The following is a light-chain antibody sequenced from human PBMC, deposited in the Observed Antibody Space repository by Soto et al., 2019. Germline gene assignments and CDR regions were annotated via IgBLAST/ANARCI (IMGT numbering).Light chain of an antibody. Sequence: QSALTQPASVSGSPGQSITISCTGTSSDVGGYNYVSWYQQHPGKAPKFMIYDVSNRPSGVSNRFSGSKSGNTASLTISGLQAEDEADYYCCSYTTINTRQMVFGTGTKLTVL. CDR2: DVS. V-gene: IGLV2-14*01. J-gene: IGLJ1*01. CDR1: SSDVGGYNY. CDR3: CSYTTINTRQMV.